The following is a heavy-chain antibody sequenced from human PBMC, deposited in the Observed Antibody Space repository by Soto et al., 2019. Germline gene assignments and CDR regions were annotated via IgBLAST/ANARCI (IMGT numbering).Heavy chain of an antibody. CDR1: GDSVSSSSVT. V-gene: IGHV6-1*01. CDR2: TYYRSKWYN. CDR3: VRLIGNSWLVF. J-gene: IGHJ4*02. D-gene: IGHD3-22*01. Sequence: SQTLSLTCAISGDSVSSSSVTWNWIRQSPSRGLEWLGRTYYRSKWYNDYAESVKSRITINPDTSKNQFSLHLNSVTPEDTAVYYCVRLIGNSWLVFWAQGTLVTVS.